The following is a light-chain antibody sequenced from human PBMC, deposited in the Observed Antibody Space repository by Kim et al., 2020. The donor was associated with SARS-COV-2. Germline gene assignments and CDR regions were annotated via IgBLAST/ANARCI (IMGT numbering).Light chain of an antibody. CDR1: QSIGIA. V-gene: IGKV3-11*01. CDR3: QQRNNWPPAVT. CDR2: DAA. Sequence: PGEGAMLSWGASQSIGIALGWYQHEPGQAPRLLIYDAAIRAAGIPDRFSGGGSGTDFILTIGSLEPEDFAVYYCQQRNNWPPAVTFGGGTKVDIK. J-gene: IGKJ4*01.